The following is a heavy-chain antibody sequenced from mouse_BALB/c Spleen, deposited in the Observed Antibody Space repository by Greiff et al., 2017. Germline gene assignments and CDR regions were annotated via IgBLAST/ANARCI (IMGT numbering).Heavy chain of an antibody. CDR3: ARIAHYAMDY. V-gene: IGHV5-9-4*01. Sequence: EVKVVESGGGLVKPGGSLKLSCAASGFTFSSYAMSWVRQSPEKRLEWVAEISSGGSYTYYPDTVTGRFTISRDNAKNTLYLEMSSLRSEDTAMYYCARIAHYAMDYWGQGTSVTVSS. D-gene: IGHD6-1*01. CDR2: ISSGGSYT. J-gene: IGHJ4*01. CDR1: GFTFSSYA.